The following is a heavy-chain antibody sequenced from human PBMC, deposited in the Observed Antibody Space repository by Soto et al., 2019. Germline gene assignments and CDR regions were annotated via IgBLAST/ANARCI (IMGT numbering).Heavy chain of an antibody. V-gene: IGHV1-69*06. D-gene: IGHD3-3*01. CDR3: AREELRFLEWLFFYYYYGMDV. CDR2: IIPIFGTA. Sequence: ASVKVSCKASGYTFTSYAISWVRQAPGQGREWMGGIIPIFGTANYAQKFQGRVTITADKSTSTAYMELSSLRSEDTAVYYCAREELRFLEWLFFYYYYGMDVWGQGTTVTVSS. J-gene: IGHJ6*02. CDR1: GYTFTSYA.